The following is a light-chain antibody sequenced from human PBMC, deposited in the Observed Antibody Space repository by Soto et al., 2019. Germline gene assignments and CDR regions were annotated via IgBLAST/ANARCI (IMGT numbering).Light chain of an antibody. CDR2: WAS. CDR3: QQYFSSPYT. V-gene: IGKV4-1*01. Sequence: DIVMTQSPDSLAVSLGERATINCKSSQSVLYSSNNKNNLAWYQQKPGQPPKLLIYWASTRESGVPDRFGGSGSETDFTLTISSLQAEDVAIYYCQQYFSSPYTFGQGTKLEIK. CDR1: QSVLYSSNNKNN. J-gene: IGKJ2*01.